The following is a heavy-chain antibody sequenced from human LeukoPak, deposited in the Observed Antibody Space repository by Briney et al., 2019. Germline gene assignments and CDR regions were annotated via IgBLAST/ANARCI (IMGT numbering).Heavy chain of an antibody. J-gene: IGHJ3*02. CDR2: ISSSGSTI. Sequence: PGGSLRLSCAASGFTFSSYEMNWVRQAPGKGLERVSYISSSGSTIYYADSVKGRFTISRDNAKNSLYLQMNSLRAEDTAVYYCARDLEYSSSPDAFDIWGQGTMVTVSS. CDR1: GFTFSSYE. V-gene: IGHV3-48*03. CDR3: ARDLEYSSSPDAFDI. D-gene: IGHD6-6*01.